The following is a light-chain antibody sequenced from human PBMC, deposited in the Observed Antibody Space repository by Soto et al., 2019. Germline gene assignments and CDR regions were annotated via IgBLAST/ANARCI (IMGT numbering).Light chain of an antibody. V-gene: IGLV2-8*01. CDR3: MCYAGGNNWV. CDR1: SSDVGTHGY. J-gene: IGLJ3*02. CDR2: DVT. Sequence: QSALTQPPSASGSPGQSVTISYTGTSSDVGTHGYVSWYQQHAGKAPKLMIYDVTKRPAGVPDRFSGSKSANTASLTVSGLQAEDEADYYCMCYAGGNNWVFGGGTKLTVL.